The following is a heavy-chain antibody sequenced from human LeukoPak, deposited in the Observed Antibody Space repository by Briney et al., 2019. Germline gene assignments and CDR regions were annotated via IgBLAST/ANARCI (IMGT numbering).Heavy chain of an antibody. CDR1: GFTFSSYA. D-gene: IGHD2-2*01. Sequence: GGSLRLSCAASGFTFSSYAMHWVRQAPGKGLEWVAVISYDGSNKYYADSVKGRFTISRDNSKNTLYLQMNSLRAEDTAVYYCARVSGHVVVPAAIREKYYYYMDVWGKGTTVTVSS. V-gene: IGHV3-30*04. CDR2: ISYDGSNK. CDR3: ARVSGHVVVPAAIREKYYYYMDV. J-gene: IGHJ6*03.